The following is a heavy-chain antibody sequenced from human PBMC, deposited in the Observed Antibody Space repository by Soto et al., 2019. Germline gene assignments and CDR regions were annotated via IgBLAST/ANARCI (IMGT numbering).Heavy chain of an antibody. D-gene: IGHD6-25*01. V-gene: IGHV3-21*01. CDR2: ISSSSYI. Sequence: GESLKISCAASGFTFSSYSMNWVRQAPGKGLEWVSSISSSSYIYYADSVKGRFTISRDNAKNSLYLQMNSLRAEDTAVYYCARDRSAYSSVFFDLWGRGTLVTVSS. CDR3: ARDRSAYSSVFFDL. J-gene: IGHJ2*01. CDR1: GFTFSSYS.